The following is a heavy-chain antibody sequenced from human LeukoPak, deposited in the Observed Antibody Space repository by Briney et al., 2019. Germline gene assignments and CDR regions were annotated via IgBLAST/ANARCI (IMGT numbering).Heavy chain of an antibody. J-gene: IGHJ4*02. D-gene: IGHD3-10*01. Sequence: GRSLRLSCAASGFTFSSYGMNWVRQAPGKGLEWVSTISISGGNTYYADSVKGRFTISRDNSKNTLYLLMSSLRAEDTAVYYCAKDGDYGSGTYYSPYFDYWGQGTLVTVSS. CDR3: AKDGDYGSGTYYSPYFDY. CDR1: GFTFSSYG. CDR2: ISISGGNT. V-gene: IGHV3-23*01.